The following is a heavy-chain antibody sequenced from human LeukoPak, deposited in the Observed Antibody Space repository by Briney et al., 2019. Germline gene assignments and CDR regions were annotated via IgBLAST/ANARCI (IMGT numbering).Heavy chain of an antibody. Sequence: GASVKVSCKTSGYTVTGYYIHWVRQAPGQGLEWMGWINPNSGGTNYAQKFQGRVTMTRDTSISTAYMELSRLRSDDTAVYYCARDPVLSDYGSGSYTDYWGQGTLVTVSS. CDR1: GYTVTGYY. J-gene: IGHJ4*02. V-gene: IGHV1-2*02. CDR2: INPNSGGT. D-gene: IGHD3-10*01. CDR3: ARDPVLSDYGSGSYTDY.